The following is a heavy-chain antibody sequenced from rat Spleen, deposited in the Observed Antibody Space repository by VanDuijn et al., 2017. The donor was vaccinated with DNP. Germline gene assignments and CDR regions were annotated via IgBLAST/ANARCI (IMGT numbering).Heavy chain of an antibody. CDR3: ATLTTEGIDLAY. D-gene: IGHD1-11*01. Sequence: EVQLVESGGGLVQPGRSLKLSCAASGFTFSNYAMAWVRQAPTKGLEWVASISTGGGNTYYRDSVKARFTVSRDNAKNTQYLQMDSLRSEDTATYYCATLTTEGIDLAYWGQGTLVTVSS. CDR2: ISTGGGNT. J-gene: IGHJ3*01. CDR1: GFTFSNYA. V-gene: IGHV5S13*01.